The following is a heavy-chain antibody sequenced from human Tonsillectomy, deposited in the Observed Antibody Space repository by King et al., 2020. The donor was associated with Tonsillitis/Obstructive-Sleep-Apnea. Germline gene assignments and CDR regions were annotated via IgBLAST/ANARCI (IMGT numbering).Heavy chain of an antibody. Sequence: VQLVESGGGVVQPGWSLRLSCAASGFTFSSNGMHWVRQAPGKGLEWVAVISYDGSNKYYADSVKGRFTISRDNSKNTLYLQMNSLRTEDTAVYYCAKDRSSSWSLDYWGQGTLVTVSS. D-gene: IGHD6-13*01. CDR3: AKDRSSSWSLDY. CDR1: GFTFSSNG. J-gene: IGHJ4*02. CDR2: ISYDGSNK. V-gene: IGHV3-30*18.